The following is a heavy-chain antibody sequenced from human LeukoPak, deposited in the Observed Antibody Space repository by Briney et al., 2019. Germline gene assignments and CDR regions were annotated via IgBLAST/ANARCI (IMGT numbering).Heavy chain of an antibody. Sequence: ASVTLSCKTSGYTFKDYYIHWVKYVPGKGLERMGRVDPGNSPTLFAEQVQARLTPTTDTSTDTAYMELRSLTSEDTAIYYCAANLGILNYYDSSGSLDFWGQGSLVTVSS. CDR2: VDPGNSPT. J-gene: IGHJ4*02. D-gene: IGHD3-22*01. CDR3: AANLGILNYYDSSGSLDF. CDR1: GYTFKDYY. V-gene: IGHV1-69-2*01.